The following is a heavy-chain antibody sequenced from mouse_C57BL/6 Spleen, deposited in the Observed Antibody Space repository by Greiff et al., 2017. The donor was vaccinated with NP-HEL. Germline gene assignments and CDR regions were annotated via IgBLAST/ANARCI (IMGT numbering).Heavy chain of an antibody. V-gene: IGHV1-69*01. J-gene: IGHJ3*01. Sequence: VQLQQPGAELVMPGASVKLSCKASGYTFTSYWMHWVKQRPGQGLEWIGEIDPSDSYTNYNQKFKGKSTLTVDKSSSTAYMQLSSLTSEDSAVYYCARSGGKGLAYWGQGTLVTVSA. CDR3: ARSGGKGLAY. CDR1: GYTFTSYW. CDR2: IDPSDSYT. D-gene: IGHD2-1*01.